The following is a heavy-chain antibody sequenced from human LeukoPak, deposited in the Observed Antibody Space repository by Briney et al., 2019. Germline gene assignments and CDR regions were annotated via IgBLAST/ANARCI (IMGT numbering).Heavy chain of an antibody. CDR3: ARQGNYDFWSGYYTGESYYYYYGMDV. J-gene: IGHJ6*02. CDR2: IYYSGST. Sequence: SETVSLTCTVSGGSISSYYWSWIRQPPGKGLEWIGYIYYSGSTNYNPSLKSRVTISVDTSKNQFSLKLSSVTAADTAVYYCARQGNYDFWSGYYTGESYYYYYGMDVWGQGTTVTVSS. CDR1: GGSISSYY. D-gene: IGHD3-3*01. V-gene: IGHV4-59*08.